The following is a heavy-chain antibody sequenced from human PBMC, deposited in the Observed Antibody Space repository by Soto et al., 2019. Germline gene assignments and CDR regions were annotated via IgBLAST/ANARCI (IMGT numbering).Heavy chain of an antibody. CDR2: IRGDGGYI. V-gene: IGHV3-74*01. Sequence: GGSLRLSCAASGFTFSSYWMHWVRQAPGKGLVHVSRIRGDGGYIYYADSVKGRFTISRDNAKNSLYLQMNSLRAEDTAVYYCARVGYCSGGSCYYLDVWGQGTTVTVSS. CDR1: GFTFSSYW. J-gene: IGHJ6*03. D-gene: IGHD2-15*01. CDR3: ARVGYCSGGSCYYLDV.